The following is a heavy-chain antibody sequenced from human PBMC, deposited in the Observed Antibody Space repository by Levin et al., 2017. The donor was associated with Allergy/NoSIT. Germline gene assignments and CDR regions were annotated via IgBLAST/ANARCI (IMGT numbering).Heavy chain of an antibody. V-gene: IGHV3-74*01. Sequence: GGSLRLSCAASGFTFSSYLMHWVRQAPGKGLVWVSRINSDGSGPTYADSVKGRFTISRDNAKNTLYLQMNSLRAEDTAVYSCAREFSTSDGMDVWGQGTTVTVSS. J-gene: IGHJ6*02. CDR3: AREFSTSDGMDV. CDR1: GFTFSSYL. D-gene: IGHD6-13*01. CDR2: INSDGSGP.